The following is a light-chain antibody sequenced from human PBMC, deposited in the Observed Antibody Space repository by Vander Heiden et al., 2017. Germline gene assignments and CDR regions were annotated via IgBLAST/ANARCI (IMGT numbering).Light chain of an antibody. CDR1: QSVSSY. J-gene: IGKJ4*01. Sequence: EIVLTQSPATLSLSPGERATLSCRASQSVSSYLAWYQQKPGQAPRLLIFDASSRATGIPARFSGSGSGTDFTLTISSLEPEDFALYHCQQRSNWPFTFGGGTKVEIK. V-gene: IGKV3-11*01. CDR2: DAS. CDR3: QQRSNWPFT.